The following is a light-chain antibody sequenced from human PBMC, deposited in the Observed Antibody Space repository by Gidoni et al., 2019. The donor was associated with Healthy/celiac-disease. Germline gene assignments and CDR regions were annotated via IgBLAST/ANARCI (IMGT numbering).Light chain of an antibody. V-gene: IGKV3-15*01. J-gene: IGKJ2*01. CDR3: QQYNNWPPEYT. Sequence: EIVMTQSPATLSVSPGERATLSCRASESVSSNLAWYQQKPDQALRLLIYVASTRATGIPARFSGSGSGTEFTLTISSLQSEDFAVYYCQQYNNWPPEYTFGQGTKLEIK. CDR2: VAS. CDR1: ESVSSN.